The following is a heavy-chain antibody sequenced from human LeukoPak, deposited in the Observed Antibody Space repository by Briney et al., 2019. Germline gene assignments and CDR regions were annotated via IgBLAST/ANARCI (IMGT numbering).Heavy chain of an antibody. CDR1: GGSISSYY. J-gene: IGHJ4*02. CDR2: IYYSGST. D-gene: IGHD1-7*01. CDR3: ARDMTGTTPTFDY. V-gene: IGHV4-59*01. Sequence: KPSETLSLTCTVSGGSISSYYWSWIRQPPGKGLEWIGYIYYSGSTNYNPSLKSRVTISVDMSKNQFSLKLSSVTAADTAVYYCARDMTGTTPTFDYWGQGTLVTVSS.